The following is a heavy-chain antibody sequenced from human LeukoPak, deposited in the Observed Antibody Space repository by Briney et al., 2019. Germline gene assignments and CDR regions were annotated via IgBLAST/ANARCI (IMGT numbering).Heavy chain of an antibody. V-gene: IGHV3-23*01. CDR3: ATRGSAWYYFDF. Sequence: PGGSLRLSCEGSAFIFSGHWMNWVRQAPGKGLEWVSAISGSGGSTYYADSVKGRFTISRDNSKNTLYLQMNSLRAEDTAVYYCATRGSAWYYFDFWGQGTLVTVSS. J-gene: IGHJ4*02. CDR2: ISGSGGST. CDR1: AFIFSGHW. D-gene: IGHD6-19*01.